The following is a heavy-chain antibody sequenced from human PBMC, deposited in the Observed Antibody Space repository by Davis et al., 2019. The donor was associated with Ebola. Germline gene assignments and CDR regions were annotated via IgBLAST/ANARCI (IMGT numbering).Heavy chain of an antibody. D-gene: IGHD3-16*01. V-gene: IGHV3-7*01. CDR3: ARHNAGDYELDS. Sequence: PGGSLRLSCAASGFTFSGYWMSWVRQAPGKGLEWMANIRQDGNEKKYVDSMKGRLTTSRDNARNSLYLQINSLRVEDTAVYYCARHNAGDYELDSWGQGTLVTVSS. CDR1: GFTFSGYW. CDR2: IRQDGNEK. J-gene: IGHJ4*02.